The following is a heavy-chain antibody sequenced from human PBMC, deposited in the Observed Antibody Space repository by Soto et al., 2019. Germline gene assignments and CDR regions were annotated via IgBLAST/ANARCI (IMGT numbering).Heavy chain of an antibody. J-gene: IGHJ4*02. V-gene: IGHV1-69*13. CDR2: IIPIFGTA. CDR3: ASEESYDILTGHPR. Sequence: SVKVSCKASGGTFSSYAISWVRQAPGQGLEWMGGIIPIFGTANYAQKFQGRVTITADESTSTAYMELSSLRSEDTAVYYCASEESYDILTGHPRWGQGTLVTVSS. CDR1: GGTFSSYA. D-gene: IGHD3-9*01.